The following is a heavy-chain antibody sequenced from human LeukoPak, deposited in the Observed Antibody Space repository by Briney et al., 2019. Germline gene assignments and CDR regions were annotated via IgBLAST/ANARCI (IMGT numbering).Heavy chain of an antibody. J-gene: IGHJ4*02. CDR3: TRELGATFDY. V-gene: IGHV3-74*01. Sequence: GGSLRLSCAASGFTFSRYWMHWVRQAPGKGLVWVSLINSDGSSTTYADSVKGRFTTSRDNARNTLYLQMNSLRAEDTAVYYCTRELGATFDYWGQGTLVTVSS. CDR1: GFTFSRYW. CDR2: INSDGSST. D-gene: IGHD1-26*01.